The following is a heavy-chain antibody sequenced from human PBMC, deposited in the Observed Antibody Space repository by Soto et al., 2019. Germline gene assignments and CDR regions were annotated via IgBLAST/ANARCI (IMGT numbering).Heavy chain of an antibody. J-gene: IGHJ6*03. CDR3: AKSPAEYYDFWSGPSDYYYYYMDV. Sequence: GGSLRLSCAASGFTFSSYAMSWVRQAPGKGLEWVSAISGSGGSTYYADSVKGRFTISRDNSNNTLYLQMNSLRAEDTAVYYCAKSPAEYYDFWSGPSDYYYYYMDVWGKGTTVTVSS. D-gene: IGHD3-3*01. V-gene: IGHV3-23*01. CDR2: ISGSGGST. CDR1: GFTFSSYA.